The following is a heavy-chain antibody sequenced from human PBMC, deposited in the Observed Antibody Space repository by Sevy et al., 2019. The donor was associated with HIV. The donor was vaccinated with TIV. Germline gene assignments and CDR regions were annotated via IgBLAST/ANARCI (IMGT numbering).Heavy chain of an antibody. Sequence: ASVKVSCKASGGTFSSYAIRWVRQAPGQGLEWMGGIIPILGTANYAQKFQGRVTITADESTSTAYMELSSLRSEDTAVYYCARDDSGYDDGGMDVWGQGTTVTVSS. V-gene: IGHV1-69*13. CDR2: IIPILGTA. CDR1: GGTFSSYA. J-gene: IGHJ6*02. CDR3: ARDDSGYDDGGMDV. D-gene: IGHD5-12*01.